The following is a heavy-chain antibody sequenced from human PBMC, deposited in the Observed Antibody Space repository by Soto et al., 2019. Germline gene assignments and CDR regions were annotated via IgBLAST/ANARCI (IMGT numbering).Heavy chain of an antibody. CDR1: GFTFSSYG. J-gene: IGHJ5*02. Sequence: QVQLVESGGGVGQPGRSLRLSCAASGFTFSSYGMHWVRQAPGKGLEWVAVIWYDGSNKYYADSVKGRFTISRDNSKNTLYLQMNSLRAEDTAVYYCARDRWPKSGTPSKVGNWFDPWGQGTLVTVSS. D-gene: IGHD1-1*01. V-gene: IGHV3-33*01. CDR2: IWYDGSNK. CDR3: ARDRWPKSGTPSKVGNWFDP.